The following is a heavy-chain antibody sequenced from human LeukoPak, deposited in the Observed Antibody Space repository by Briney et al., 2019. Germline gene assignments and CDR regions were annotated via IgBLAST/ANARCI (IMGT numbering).Heavy chain of an antibody. CDR3: ARDKREGARGYFDY. V-gene: IGHV3-30-3*01. Sequence: GGSLRLSCAASGFTFSSYAMHWVRQAPGKGLEWVAVISYDGSNKYYAYSVKGRFTISRDNSKTTLYLQMNSLRAEDTTVYYCARDKREGARGYFDYWGEKTLVTVPS. CDR2: ISYDGSNK. CDR1: GFTFSSYA. J-gene: IGHJ4*02. D-gene: IGHD1-26*01.